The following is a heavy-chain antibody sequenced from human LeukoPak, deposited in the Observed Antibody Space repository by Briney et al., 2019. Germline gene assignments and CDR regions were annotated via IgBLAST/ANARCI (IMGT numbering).Heavy chain of an antibody. V-gene: IGHV4-34*01. D-gene: IGHD3-3*01. CDR1: GGSFSGHY. J-gene: IGHJ4*02. CDR2: INHSGST. Sequence: SETLSLTCAVYGGSFSGHYWSWIRQPPGKGLEWIGEINHSGSTNYNPSLESRVTISVDTSKNHFSLKLSSVTAADAAVYYCASGQYYDLWSGYYVDWGQGTLVTVSA. CDR3: ASGQYYDLWSGYYVD.